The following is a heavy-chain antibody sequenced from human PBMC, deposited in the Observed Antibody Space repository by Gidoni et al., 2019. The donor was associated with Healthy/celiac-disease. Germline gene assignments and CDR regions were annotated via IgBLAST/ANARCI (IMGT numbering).Heavy chain of an antibody. CDR3: ASSIANYYYMDV. V-gene: IGHV4-59*01. Sequence: QVQLQESRPGLVQPSETLSLPCTVSGGSISSYYWSWIRQPPGKGLEWIGYIYYSGSTNYNPSLKSRVTIAVDTSKNQFSLKLSYVTAADTAVYYCASSIANYYYMDVWGKGTTVTVSS. J-gene: IGHJ6*03. D-gene: IGHD2-21*01. CDR1: GGSISSYY. CDR2: IYYSGST.